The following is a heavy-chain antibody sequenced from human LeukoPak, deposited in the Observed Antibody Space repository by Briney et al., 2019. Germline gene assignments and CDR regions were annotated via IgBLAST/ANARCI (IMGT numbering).Heavy chain of an antibody. J-gene: IGHJ4*02. Sequence: ASVKASCKASGCTFTGYYMHWVRQAPGQGLEWMGWINPNSGGTNYAQKFQGRVTMTRDTSISTAYMELSRLRSDDTAVYYCARASLWWELLGYWGQGTLVTVSS. CDR3: ARASLWWELLGY. V-gene: IGHV1-2*02. CDR1: GCTFTGYY. D-gene: IGHD1-26*01. CDR2: INPNSGGT.